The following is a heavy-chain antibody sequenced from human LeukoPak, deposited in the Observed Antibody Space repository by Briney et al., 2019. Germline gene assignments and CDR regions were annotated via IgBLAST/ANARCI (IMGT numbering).Heavy chain of an antibody. CDR3: ARDLVGATYYFDY. Sequence: PGRSLRLACAASGFTFSSYAMHWVRQAPVKGLELVAVISYDGSNKYYADSVKGRFTISRDNSKNTLYLQMNSLRAEDTAVYYCARDLVGATYYFDYWGQGTLVTVSS. V-gene: IGHV3-30-3*01. D-gene: IGHD1-26*01. CDR1: GFTFSSYA. CDR2: ISYDGSNK. J-gene: IGHJ4*02.